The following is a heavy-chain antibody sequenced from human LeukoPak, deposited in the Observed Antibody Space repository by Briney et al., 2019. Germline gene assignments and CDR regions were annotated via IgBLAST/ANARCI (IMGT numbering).Heavy chain of an antibody. D-gene: IGHD4-11*01. Sequence: PGGSLRLSCAASGFTFSSYAMSWVRQAPGKGLEWISFIRSKAYGGTAEYAASVKGRFTISRDGSKSIAYLQMNSLITEDTAVYYCTRDRTLYSNYAFDYWGQGTLVTASS. CDR2: IRSKAYGGTA. J-gene: IGHJ4*02. V-gene: IGHV3-49*04. CDR1: GFTFSSYA. CDR3: TRDRTLYSNYAFDY.